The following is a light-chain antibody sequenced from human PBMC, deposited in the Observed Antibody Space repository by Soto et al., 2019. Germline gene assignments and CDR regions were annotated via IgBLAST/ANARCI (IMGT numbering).Light chain of an antibody. CDR2: KGS. CDR3: QQYNSYSLT. CDR1: QSISSW. Sequence: DIQMTQSPSTLSASVGDRVTITCRASQSISSWLAWYQQKAGKAPKLLIYKGSSLESGVPSRFSGSGSGTEFTRTISSLQPYDFAIYYCQQYNSYSLTFGQGTKVEIK. J-gene: IGKJ1*01. V-gene: IGKV1-5*03.